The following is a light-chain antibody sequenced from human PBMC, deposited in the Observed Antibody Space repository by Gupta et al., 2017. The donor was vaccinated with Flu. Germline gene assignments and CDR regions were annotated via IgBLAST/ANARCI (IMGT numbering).Light chain of an antibody. CDR3: QSYDGANWV. CDR1: SGDGASAL. CDR2: QYD. V-gene: IGLV6-57*01. J-gene: IGLJ3*02. Sequence: TVTIYCTRSSGDGASALVQWLRQRPGSSHTTVIDQYDERPYGVPARLAGYIDTSSNSASLXIXGLMTEXEADDYCQSYDGANWVFGGGTKLTVL.